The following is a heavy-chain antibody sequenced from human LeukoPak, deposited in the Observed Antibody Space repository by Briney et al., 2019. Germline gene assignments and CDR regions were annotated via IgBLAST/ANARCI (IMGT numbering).Heavy chain of an antibody. J-gene: IGHJ4*02. V-gene: IGHV1-2*06. D-gene: IGHD2-2*01. CDR2: INPNTGGT. CDR1: GYTFTAYY. CDR3: ARLVVPAAMSDY. Sequence: GASVKVSCKASGYTFTAYYIHWVRQAPGQGLEWMGRINPNTGGTNYAQKFQGRVTMTRDTSITTAYMELSRLTSDDTAIYYCARLVVPAAMSDYWGQGTLVTVSS.